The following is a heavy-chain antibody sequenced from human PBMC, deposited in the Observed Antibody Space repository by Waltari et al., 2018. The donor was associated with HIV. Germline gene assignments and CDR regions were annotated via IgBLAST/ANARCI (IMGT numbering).Heavy chain of an antibody. D-gene: IGHD6-19*01. J-gene: IGHJ3*01. V-gene: IGHV1-69*13. CDR1: GGSFSDYA. CDR3: VRDRNPNLAMSGALVFDV. CDR2: VGHMFGTT. Sequence: QVQLVQSGAEVKKPGSSVKVSCKASGGSFSDYAISWVRQAPGQGPGWVGGVGHMFGTTNYVQRFQDRVTITADEAIDTAYMELTSLTSEDTAIYYCVRDRNPNLAMSGALVFDVWGQGTLVTVSS.